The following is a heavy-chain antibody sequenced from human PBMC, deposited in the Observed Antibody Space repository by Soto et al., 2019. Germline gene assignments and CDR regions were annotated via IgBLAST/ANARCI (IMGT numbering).Heavy chain of an antibody. V-gene: IGHV3-30*18. D-gene: IGHD2-2*01. J-gene: IGHJ1*01. CDR3: AKQYGHH. CDR1: GFTFSSYG. Sequence: QVQLVESGGGVVQPGRSLRLSCAASGFTFSSYGMHWVRQAPGKGLEWVAVISHDGSNKYYADSVKGRFTISRDNSKNTLYLQMNSLRAEDTAVYYCAKQYGHHWGQGTLVTGSS. CDR2: ISHDGSNK.